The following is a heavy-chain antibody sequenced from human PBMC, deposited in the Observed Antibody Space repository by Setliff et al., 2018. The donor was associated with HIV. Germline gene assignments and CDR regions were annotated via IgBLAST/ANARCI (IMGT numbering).Heavy chain of an antibody. V-gene: IGHV4-39*07. CDR3: ARVFVDTALLRGLEYYFDS. D-gene: IGHD5-18*01. CDR2: MYYSGST. J-gene: IGHJ4*02. Sequence: SETLSLTCTVSGGSISSSSYYWGWVRQPPGKGLELIGSMYYSGSTYYTPSLKSRITISLDTSKNQFSLRMRSVTAADTAVYYCARVFVDTALLRGLEYYFDSWGRGTLVTVSS. CDR1: GGSISSSSYY.